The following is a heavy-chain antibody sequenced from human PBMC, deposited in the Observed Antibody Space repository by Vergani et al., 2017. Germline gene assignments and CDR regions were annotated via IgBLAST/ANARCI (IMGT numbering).Heavy chain of an antibody. Sequence: EMQLVESGGGLVQPGGSLRLSCAASGSISSSYDMNWVRQAPGKGLEWVSYISSTFSTMSYSDSVEGRFTISRDNAKNSLYRQMNSLGAEDTAVYYCAREYSSSSGRAFDIWVKGTKVTVSS. CDR1: GSISSSYD. CDR2: ISSTFSTM. V-gene: IGHV3-48*01. J-gene: IGHJ3*02. CDR3: AREYSSSSGRAFDI. D-gene: IGHD6-6*01.